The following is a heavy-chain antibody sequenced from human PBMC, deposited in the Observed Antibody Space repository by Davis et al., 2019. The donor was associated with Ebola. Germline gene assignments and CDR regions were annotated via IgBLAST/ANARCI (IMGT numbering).Heavy chain of an antibody. CDR1: GYTFTSYY. CDR3: ARAPGITIFGVAAFDP. V-gene: IGHV1-46*01. CDR2: INPSGGST. Sequence: ASVKVSCKASGYTFTSYYMHWVRQAPGQGLEWMGIINPSGGSTSYAQKFQGRVTMTRDTSTSTVYMELSSLRSEDTAVYYCARAPGITIFGVAAFDPWGQGTLVTVSS. D-gene: IGHD3-3*01. J-gene: IGHJ5*02.